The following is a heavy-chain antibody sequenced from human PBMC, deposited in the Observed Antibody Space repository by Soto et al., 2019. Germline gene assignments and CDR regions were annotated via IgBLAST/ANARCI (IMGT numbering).Heavy chain of an antibody. CDR2: IYYSGST. J-gene: IGHJ4*02. CDR3: ARARGGYDPFDY. Sequence: SETLSLTCTGSGGSISSYYWSWIRQPPGKGLQWIGYIYYSGSTNYNPSLKSRVTISVDTSKNQFSLKLSSVTAADTAVYYCARARGGYDPFDYWGQGTLVTVSS. CDR1: GGSISSYY. D-gene: IGHD5-12*01. V-gene: IGHV4-59*01.